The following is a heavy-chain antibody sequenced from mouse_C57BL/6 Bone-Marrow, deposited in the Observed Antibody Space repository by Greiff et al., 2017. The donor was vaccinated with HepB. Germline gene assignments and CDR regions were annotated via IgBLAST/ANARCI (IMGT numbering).Heavy chain of an antibody. Sequence: EVQRVESGEGLVKPGGSLKLSCAASGFTFSSYAMSWVRQTPEKRLEWVAYISSGGDYIYYADTVKGRFTISRDNARNTLYLQMSSLKSEDTAMYYCTREGDGYYMDYWGQGTSVTVSS. CDR3: TREGDGYYMDY. J-gene: IGHJ4*01. D-gene: IGHD2-3*01. CDR1: GFTFSSYA. V-gene: IGHV5-9-1*02. CDR2: ISSGGDYI.